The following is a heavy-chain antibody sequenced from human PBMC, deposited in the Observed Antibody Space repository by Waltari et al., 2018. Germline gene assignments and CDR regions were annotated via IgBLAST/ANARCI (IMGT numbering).Heavy chain of an antibody. CDR3: ARDRGYCGGDCYKNLDS. J-gene: IGHJ4*02. Sequence: EVQLVESGGGLVQPGGSLRLSCEAFGFTFSDFWMTWVRQAPGKGLEGVANIKKDGSKKYYVDSVKGRFTVSRDNAKNSLYLQMSSLRAEDTAIYYCARDRGYCGGDCYKNLDSWGQGTLVAVSS. CDR1: GFTFSDFW. CDR2: IKKDGSKK. V-gene: IGHV3-7*01. D-gene: IGHD2-21*01.